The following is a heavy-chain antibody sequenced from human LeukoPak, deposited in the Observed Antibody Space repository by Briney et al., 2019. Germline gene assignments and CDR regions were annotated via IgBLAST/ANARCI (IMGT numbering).Heavy chain of an antibody. J-gene: IGHJ4*02. CDR3: ACGRYYNSSGYPDPHFDY. V-gene: IGHV4-59*01. Sequence: SETLSLTCTVSGGSISSYYWSWIRQPPGKGLEWIGYIYYSGSTNYNPSLKSRVTISVDTSKNQFSLKLSSVTAADTAVYYCACGRYYNSSGYPDPHFDYWGQGTLVTVSS. D-gene: IGHD3-22*01. CDR2: IYYSGST. CDR1: GGSISSYY.